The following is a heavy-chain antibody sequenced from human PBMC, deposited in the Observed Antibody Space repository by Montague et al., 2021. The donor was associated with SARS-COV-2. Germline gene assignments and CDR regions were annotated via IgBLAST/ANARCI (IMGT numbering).Heavy chain of an antibody. Sequence: SETLSLTCTVSGDSITSSFWTWVRLPPGQGLGWIWYIYYGGSTNPTPSLKRRVTISVDVSKNQFSLKLSSVTAADTAVYYCSREAFGGVIDHWGQGTLVTVSS. CDR1: GDSITSSF. CDR3: SREAFGGVIDH. V-gene: IGHV4-59*01. J-gene: IGHJ4*02. CDR2: IYYGGST. D-gene: IGHD3-16*01.